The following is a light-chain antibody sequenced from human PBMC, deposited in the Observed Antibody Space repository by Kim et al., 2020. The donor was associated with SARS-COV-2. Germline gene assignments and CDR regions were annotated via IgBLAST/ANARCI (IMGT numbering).Light chain of an antibody. CDR3: CSYTGSSTRV. J-gene: IGLJ2*01. V-gene: IGLV2-11*01. Sequence: GQSVTIPCTGTSSDVGGYNYVSWYQQHPGKAPKLLIYDVTKRPSGVPDRFSGSKSGSTASLTLSGLQAEDEADYYCCSYTGSSTRVFGGGTQLTVL. CDR1: SSDVGGYNY. CDR2: DVT.